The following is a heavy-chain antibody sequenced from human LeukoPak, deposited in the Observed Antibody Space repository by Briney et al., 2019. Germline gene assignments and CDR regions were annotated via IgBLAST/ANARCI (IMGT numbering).Heavy chain of an antibody. D-gene: IGHD7-27*01. V-gene: IGHV3-30*18. CDR2: ISYDGSNK. Sequence: GGSLRLSCAASGFTFSSYCMHWVRQAPGKGLEWVAVISYDGSNKYYADSVKDRFTISRDNSKNTLYLQMNSLRAEDTAVYYCAKGVTGETKGFFDYWGRGTLVTVSS. J-gene: IGHJ4*02. CDR3: AKGVTGETKGFFDY. CDR1: GFTFSSYC.